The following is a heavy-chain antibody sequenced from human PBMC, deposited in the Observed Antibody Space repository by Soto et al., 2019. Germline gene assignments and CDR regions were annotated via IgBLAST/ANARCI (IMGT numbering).Heavy chain of an antibody. D-gene: IGHD6-13*01. J-gene: IGHJ6*02. CDR1: GFTFSNAW. V-gene: IGHV3-15*07. CDR3: TTAAVHYYYGLDV. Sequence: GGSLRLSCAASGFTFSNAWMNWVRQAPGKGLEWVGRIKSKTDGGTTDYAAPVKGRFTISRDDSKNTLYLQMNSLKTEDTSVYYCTTAAVHYYYGLDVWGQGTTVTVSS. CDR2: IKSKTDGGTT.